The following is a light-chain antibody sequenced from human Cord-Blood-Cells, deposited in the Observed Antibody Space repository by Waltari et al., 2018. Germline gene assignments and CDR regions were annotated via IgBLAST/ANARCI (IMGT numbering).Light chain of an antibody. J-gene: IGKJ4*01. CDR1: QSVSSY. CDR2: DAS. V-gene: IGKV3-11*01. CDR3: QQRSNWPPLT. Sequence: EIVLTQSPATLSLSPGERATLSCRASQSVSSYLAWYQQKPGQAPRLLIYDASNRATGIPVRCSGSGSGTDFTLTISSLEPEDFAVYYCQQRSNWPPLTFGGGTKVEIK.